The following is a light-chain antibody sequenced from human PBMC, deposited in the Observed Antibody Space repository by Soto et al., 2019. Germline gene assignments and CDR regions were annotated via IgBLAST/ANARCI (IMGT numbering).Light chain of an antibody. Sequence: ESLLTQYPFTLALSPGERATLSCTSSQSVSSSCLAWYQQKPGQAPRLLFFGASIRATGLPDRFSGGGSGTDFTLTISRLEPEDFAVYYCQQYGSSPGTFGQGTKVDI. J-gene: IGKJ1*01. CDR3: QQYGSSPGT. V-gene: IGKV3-20*01. CDR2: GAS. CDR1: QSVSSSC.